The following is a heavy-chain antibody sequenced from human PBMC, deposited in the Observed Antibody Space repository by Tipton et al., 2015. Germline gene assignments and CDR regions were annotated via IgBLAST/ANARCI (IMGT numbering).Heavy chain of an antibody. CDR2: ISAYNGHT. CDR1: GYTFTGYG. J-gene: IGHJ5*02. CDR3: AKAHQLVDFWIDP. D-gene: IGHD3-3*01. Sequence: QSGAEVKNPGASVKVSCKASGYTFTGYGIAWVRQAPGQGLEWMGWISAYNGHTVYAQKFQDRVTMTTDSSTGTAYMELRSLQSDDTAIYYCAKAHQLVDFWIDPWGQGTLVTVSS. V-gene: IGHV1-18*01.